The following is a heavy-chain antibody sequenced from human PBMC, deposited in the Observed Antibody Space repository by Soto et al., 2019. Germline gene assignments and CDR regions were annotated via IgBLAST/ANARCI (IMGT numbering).Heavy chain of an antibody. Sequence: ESLKISCKGSGYSFTSYWIGWVRQMPGKGLEWMGIIYPGDSDTRYSPSFQGQVTISADKSISTAYLQWSSLKASDTAMYYCARRKGSGSRYYYYGMDVWGQGTTVTVSS. J-gene: IGHJ6*02. CDR1: GYSFTSYW. D-gene: IGHD1-26*01. V-gene: IGHV5-51*01. CDR2: IYPGDSDT. CDR3: ARRKGSGSRYYYYGMDV.